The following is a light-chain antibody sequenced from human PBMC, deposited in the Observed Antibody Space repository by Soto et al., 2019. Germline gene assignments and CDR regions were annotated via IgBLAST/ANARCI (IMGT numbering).Light chain of an antibody. CDR3: QQYDYLPPFT. V-gene: IGKV1-33*01. J-gene: IGKJ3*01. Sequence: DIQMTQSPSSLSASVGDRVTITCQASQDISKYLNWYQQKPGKAPQLLIYETSNLETGVPSRFSGSGSVTDFTFTISSLQPEDIATYYCQQYDYLPPFTFGPGTKVDIK. CDR2: ETS. CDR1: QDISKY.